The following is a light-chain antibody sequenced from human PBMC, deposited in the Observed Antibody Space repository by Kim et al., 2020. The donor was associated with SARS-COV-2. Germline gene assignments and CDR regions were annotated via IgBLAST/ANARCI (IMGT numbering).Light chain of an antibody. V-gene: IGKV3-15*01. CDR1: PSIENT. J-gene: IGKJ3*01. Sequence: SPGERVPPSCRASPSIENTLAWHHQRPVQAPRLLIYGASTRATGIPARFSGSGSGTEFTLTITSLQSEDFGVYYCQQYNLWPPITFGPGTKVDIK. CDR2: GAS. CDR3: QQYNLWPPIT.